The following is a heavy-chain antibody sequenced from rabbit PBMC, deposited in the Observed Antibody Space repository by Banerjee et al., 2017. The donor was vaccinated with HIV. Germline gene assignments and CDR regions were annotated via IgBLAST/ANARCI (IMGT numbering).Heavy chain of an antibody. CDR1: GFTISSSYW. D-gene: IGHD1-1*01. V-gene: IGHV1S45*01. Sequence: QQQLEESGGGLVKPGGTLTLTCKASGFTISSSYWICWVRQAPGKGLEWIACIYPHYDNTAYASWAKGRFTISSTSSTAVTLQMTSLTAADTATYFCARSPSSVGYQSSLWGPGTLVTVS. CDR2: IYPHYDNT. CDR3: ARSPSSVGYQSSL. J-gene: IGHJ4*01.